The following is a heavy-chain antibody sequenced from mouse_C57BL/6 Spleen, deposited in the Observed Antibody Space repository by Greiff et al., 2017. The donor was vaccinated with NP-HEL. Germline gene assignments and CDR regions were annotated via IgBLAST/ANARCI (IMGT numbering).Heavy chain of an antibody. CDR3: ARGGLTTAGWYFDV. V-gene: IGHV1-39*01. J-gene: IGHJ1*03. D-gene: IGHD1-2*01. CDR2: INPNYGTT. CDR1: GYSFTDYN. Sequence: VQLKESGPELVKPGASVKISCKASGYSFTDYNMNWVKQSNGKSLEWIGVINPNYGTTSYNQKFKGKATLTVDQSSSTAYMQLNSLTSEDSAVYYCARGGLTTAGWYFDVWGTGTTVTVSS.